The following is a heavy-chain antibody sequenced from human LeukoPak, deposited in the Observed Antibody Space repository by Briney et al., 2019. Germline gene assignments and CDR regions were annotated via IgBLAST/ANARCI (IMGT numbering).Heavy chain of an antibody. Sequence: GGSLRLSCAASGFTVSSNYMSWVRQAPGKGLEWVAVISYGGSNKYYADSVKGRFTIARDNSKNTLYLQMNSMRAEDTAVYYCVRKTGLDVWGQGATVTVSS. CDR2: ISYGGSNK. CDR1: GFTVSSNY. CDR3: VRKTGLDV. V-gene: IGHV3-30*03. J-gene: IGHJ6*02.